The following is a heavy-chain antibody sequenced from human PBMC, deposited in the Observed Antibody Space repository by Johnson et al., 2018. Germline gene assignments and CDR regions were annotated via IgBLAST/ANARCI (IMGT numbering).Heavy chain of an antibody. CDR3: AKGRFGDRDSYNFAMDV. J-gene: IGHJ6*02. Sequence: VQLQESGGGLVQPWGSLRLSCAASGFIFRDFFMHWVRQVPGKGLMWVSHVDHDGTGTEYADSVKGRFPISRANAENSVYLQMNSLRSEDTAMYFCAKGRFGDRDSYNFAMDVWGQGTTVTVSS. CDR2: VDHDGTGT. CDR1: GFIFRDFF. D-gene: IGHD3-10*01. V-gene: IGHV3-74*03.